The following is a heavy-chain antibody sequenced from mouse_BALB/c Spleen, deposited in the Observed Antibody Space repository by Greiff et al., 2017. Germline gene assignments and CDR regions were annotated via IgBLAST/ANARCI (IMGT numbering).Heavy chain of an antibody. V-gene: IGHV1S29*02. CDR1: GYAFTDYN. CDR2: IYPYNGGT. Sequence: EVQLQQSGPELVKPGASVKISCKASGYAFTDYNMHWVKQSHGKSLEWIGYIYPYNGGTGYNQKFKSKATLTVDNSSSTAYMELRSLTSEDSAVYYCARQNYYAMDYWGQGTSVTVSS. CDR3: ARQNYYAMDY. J-gene: IGHJ4*01.